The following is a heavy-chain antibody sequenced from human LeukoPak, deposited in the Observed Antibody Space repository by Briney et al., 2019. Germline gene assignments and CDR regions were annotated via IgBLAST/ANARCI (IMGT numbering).Heavy chain of an antibody. V-gene: IGHV4-59*04. CDR2: ICHSGISGNT. CDR3: AREVGPVTSHRIDS. Sequence: SETLSLTCTVSGDSISSACWSWSRQPPGKGLEWIGSICHSGISGNTYYNPSLKSRVTISLGTPKNQFSLKLSSVTAADTAVYSCAREVGPVTSHRIDSWGQGSLLTVSS. J-gene: IGHJ4*02. CDR1: GDSISSAC. D-gene: IGHD1-26*01.